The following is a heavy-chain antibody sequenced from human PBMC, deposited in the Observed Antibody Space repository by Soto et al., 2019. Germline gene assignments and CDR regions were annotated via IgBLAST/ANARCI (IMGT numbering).Heavy chain of an antibody. J-gene: IGHJ6*02. CDR3: ARSRYSSSWYVSYGSSMDV. CDR2: INPIVSMS. V-gene: IGHV1-69*02. CDR1: GDTFSFYT. Sequence: GASVKVSCKASGDTFSFYTINWVRQAPGLGLEWVGRINPIVSMSNYAQKFQGRVSMTADKSTSTAYMELRSLRSDDTAMYYCARSRYSSSWYVSYGSSMDVWGQGTTVTVSS. D-gene: IGHD6-13*01.